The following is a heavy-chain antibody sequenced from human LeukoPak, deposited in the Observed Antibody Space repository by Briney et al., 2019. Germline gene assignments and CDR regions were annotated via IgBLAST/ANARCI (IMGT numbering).Heavy chain of an antibody. V-gene: IGHV3-23*01. Sequence: PGGSLRLSCVVSGITLSNYAMSWVRQAPGKGLEWVSGISESAGGTKYADSVKGRFTVSRVNSKNTLYLQMNSLRVEDTAVYYCAKNVMYSSSAVDYWGQGTLVTVSS. J-gene: IGHJ4*02. D-gene: IGHD6-6*01. CDR1: GITLSNYA. CDR2: ISESAGGT. CDR3: AKNVMYSSSAVDY.